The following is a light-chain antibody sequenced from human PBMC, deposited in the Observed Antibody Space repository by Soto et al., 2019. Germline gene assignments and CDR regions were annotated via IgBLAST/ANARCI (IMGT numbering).Light chain of an antibody. Sequence: QSVLTQPPSASGTPGQMVTIYCSGSNNNIGSNYLYWYQQLPGTAHKLLIYGNNQRPSGVPDRFSGSKSGTSASLAISGLRSEDEADYYCAPWDDSLSGRVLGGGTKQTVL. CDR2: GNN. CDR1: NNNIGSNY. V-gene: IGLV1-47*01. CDR3: APWDDSLSGRV. J-gene: IGLJ3*02.